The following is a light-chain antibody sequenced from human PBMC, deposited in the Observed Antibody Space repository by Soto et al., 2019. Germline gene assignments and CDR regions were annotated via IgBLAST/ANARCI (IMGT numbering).Light chain of an antibody. Sequence: QSALTQPPSASGSPGQSVTISCTGTSSDVGGYNYVSWYQQHPGKAPKLMIYEVSERPSGVSDRFSGSKSGNTASLTVSGLQAHDEADYYCSSYAGSNNLVFGGGTKLTVL. J-gene: IGLJ3*02. CDR1: SSDVGGYNY. CDR3: SSYAGSNNLV. V-gene: IGLV2-8*01. CDR2: EVS.